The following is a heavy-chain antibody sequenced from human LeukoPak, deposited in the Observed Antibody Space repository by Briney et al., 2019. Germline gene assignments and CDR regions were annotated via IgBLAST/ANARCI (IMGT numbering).Heavy chain of an antibody. V-gene: IGHV3-30*03. D-gene: IGHD2-15*01. CDR1: GFTFSSYG. CDR2: ISYDGSNK. J-gene: IGHJ4*02. Sequence: GRSLRLSCAASGFTFSSYGMHWVRQAPGKGLEWVAVISYDGSNKYYADSVKGRFTISRDDAKSSLYLQMNSLRAEDTAVYYCAREGLKGSLHYWGQGTLVTVSS. CDR3: AREGLKGSLHY.